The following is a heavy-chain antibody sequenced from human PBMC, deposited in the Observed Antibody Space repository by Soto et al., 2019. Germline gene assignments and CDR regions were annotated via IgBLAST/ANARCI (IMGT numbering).Heavy chain of an antibody. CDR2: LSYDGGAT. CDR3: AKVQYCSGGSCYNLLGYYYYMDV. D-gene: IGHD2-15*01. J-gene: IGHJ6*03. Sequence: GGSLRLSCAASGFTFGSYAMGWFRQAPGEGLQWVSSLSYDGGATFYADSVKGRFTNSRDNSRNTLFLQMSSLRVEDTAVYYCAKVQYCSGGSCYNLLGYYYYMDVWGKGT. CDR1: GFTFGSYA. V-gene: IGHV3-23*01.